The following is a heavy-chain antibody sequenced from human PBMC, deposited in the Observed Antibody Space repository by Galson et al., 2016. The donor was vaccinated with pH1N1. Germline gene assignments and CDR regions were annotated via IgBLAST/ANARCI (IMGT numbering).Heavy chain of an antibody. D-gene: IGHD1-1*01. J-gene: IGHJ4*02. CDR1: GYTFTTFG. Sequence: SVKVSCKASGYTFTTFGISWVRQAPGKGLEWLGWISTSKGTTKNAQRLLDRVTMTRNTSTSTVLMELTSLRSDDTAIYYCARDQNWNLDYWGQGPLVTVSS. CDR2: ISTSKGTT. V-gene: IGHV1-18*01. CDR3: ARDQNWNLDY.